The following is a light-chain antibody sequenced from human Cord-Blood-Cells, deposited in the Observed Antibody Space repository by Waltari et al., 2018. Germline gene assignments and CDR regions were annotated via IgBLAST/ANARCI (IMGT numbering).Light chain of an antibody. V-gene: IGKV1-39*01. J-gene: IGKJ1*01. CDR1: QSISSY. CDR2: AAS. CDR3: QQSYSTPRT. Sequence: DIQMTQSPSSLSASVGDRVTITCRASQSISSYLNWYQQKPGKAPKLLIYAASSLQSGVRSRFSGSGSGTDFPLTISSLQPEDFATYYCQQSYSTPRTFGQGTKVEIK.